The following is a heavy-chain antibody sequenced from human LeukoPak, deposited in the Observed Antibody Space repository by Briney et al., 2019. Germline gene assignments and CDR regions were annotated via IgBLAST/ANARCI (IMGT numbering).Heavy chain of an antibody. Sequence: GGSLRLSCATSDFTFSFYWMTWVRQAPGEGLEWVANILPDGSEKYYLDSVKGRFTISRDNPTNSLYLQINSLRAEDTALYYCGRLARNAWYAVDYWGQGTLVTVSS. V-gene: IGHV3-7*01. D-gene: IGHD6-19*01. CDR2: ILPDGSEK. J-gene: IGHJ4*02. CDR3: GRLARNAWYAVDY. CDR1: DFTFSFYW.